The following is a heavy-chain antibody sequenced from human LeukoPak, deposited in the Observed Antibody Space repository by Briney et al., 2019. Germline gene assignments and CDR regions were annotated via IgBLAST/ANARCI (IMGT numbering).Heavy chain of an antibody. D-gene: IGHD6-13*01. CDR2: IYFSGTT. J-gene: IGHJ5*02. V-gene: IGHV4-59*08. CDR3: ARRRAEGGSNGHYNWFDP. CDR1: GDSINAYY. Sequence: PAETLSLTCTVSGDSINAYYWGWIRQPPGKGLEWIGYIYFSGTTKYNPSLESRVTITVDTSKNQFSLKLSSVTAADTAVYYCARRRAEGGSNGHYNWFDPWGRGNLVTVSS.